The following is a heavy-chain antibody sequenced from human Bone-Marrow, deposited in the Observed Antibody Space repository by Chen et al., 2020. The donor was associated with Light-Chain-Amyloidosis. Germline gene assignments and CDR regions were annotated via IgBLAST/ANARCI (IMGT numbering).Heavy chain of an antibody. J-gene: IGHJ4*02. V-gene: IGHV5-51*01. CDR3: ARRRDGYNFDY. Sequence: EVQLEQSRPEVKKPGESLKISCKGSGYTFPNYWIGWVRQMPGKGLEWMGVIYPDDSDARYSPSLEGQVTISADKSITTAYLQWRSLKASDTAMYYCARRRDGYNFDYWGQGTLVTVSS. D-gene: IGHD5-12*01. CDR1: GYTFPNYW. CDR2: IYPDDSDA.